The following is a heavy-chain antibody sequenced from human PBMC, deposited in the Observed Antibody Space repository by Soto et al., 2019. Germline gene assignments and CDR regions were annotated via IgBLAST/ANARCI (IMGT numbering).Heavy chain of an antibody. V-gene: IGHV3-23*01. D-gene: IGHD3-16*01. CDR2: IRGSGGGT. J-gene: IGHJ5*02. CDR1: GFKFSTYA. Sequence: EVQLLESGGGLVQPGGSLRLSCSASGFKFSTYAMSWVRQAPGKGLEWVSTIRGSGGGTSYADSVKGRFPISRDNAKNTLWLRMSSLGVEDTALYYCAKDYVVMFGGPIGSWGQGTLVSVSS. CDR3: AKDYVVMFGGPIGS.